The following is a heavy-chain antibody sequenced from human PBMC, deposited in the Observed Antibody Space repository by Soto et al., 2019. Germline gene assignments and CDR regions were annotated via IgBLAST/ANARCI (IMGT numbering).Heavy chain of an antibody. D-gene: IGHD1-26*01. CDR2: IGGSGGNT. Sequence: PGGSLRLSCAASGVTFSSYAMNWVRQAPGKGLEWVSGIGGSGGNTYYADSVKGRFTISRDNSKNTLYLQMNSLRVEDTAVYYCAKDNGSYRPLFQDYWGQGTLVTVSS. J-gene: IGHJ4*02. CDR3: AKDNGSYRPLFQDY. CDR1: GVTFSSYA. V-gene: IGHV3-23*01.